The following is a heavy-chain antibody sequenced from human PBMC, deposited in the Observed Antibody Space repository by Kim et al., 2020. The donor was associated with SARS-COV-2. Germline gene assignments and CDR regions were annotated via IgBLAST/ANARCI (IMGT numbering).Heavy chain of an antibody. CDR2: YT. D-gene: IGHD6-13*01. Sequence: YTAYTVSVKSRITITPDNSKNQFSRQLNSVTPEDTAVYYCARGSAGLFDYWGQGTLVTVSS. J-gene: IGHJ4*02. V-gene: IGHV6-1*01. CDR3: ARGSAGLFDY.